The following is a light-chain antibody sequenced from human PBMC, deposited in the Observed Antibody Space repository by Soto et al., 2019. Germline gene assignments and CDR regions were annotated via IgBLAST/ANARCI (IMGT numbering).Light chain of an antibody. Sequence: PGQKVTISCSGSSSNIGGNSVSWYQQLPGTAPKLLIYDDDKRPSGIPDRFSGSKSGTSATLGITGFQTGDEADYYCGSWDSSLSAYVFATGTKVTVL. CDR3: GSWDSSLSAYV. CDR2: DDD. CDR1: SSNIGGNS. J-gene: IGLJ1*01. V-gene: IGLV1-51*01.